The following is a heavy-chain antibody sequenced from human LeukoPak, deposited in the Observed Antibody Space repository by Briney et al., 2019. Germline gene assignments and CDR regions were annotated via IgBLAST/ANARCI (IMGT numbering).Heavy chain of an antibody. J-gene: IGHJ3*02. Sequence: GGSLRLSCAASGFTFSSYWMSWVRQAPGKGLEWVANIKQDGSEKYYVDSVKGRFTISRDNAKNSLYLQMNSLRAEDTAVYYCARVGTIFGAPNGGHHAFDIWGQGTMVTVSS. CDR1: GFTFSSYW. CDR3: ARVGTIFGAPNGGHHAFDI. CDR2: IKQDGSEK. V-gene: IGHV3-7*01. D-gene: IGHD3-3*01.